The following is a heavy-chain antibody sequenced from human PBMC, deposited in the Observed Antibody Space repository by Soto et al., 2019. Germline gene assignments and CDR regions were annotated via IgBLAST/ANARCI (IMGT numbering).Heavy chain of an antibody. CDR3: AKSGLQLALYYYYGMDV. V-gene: IGHV3-30*18. Sequence: QPGGSLRLSCAASGFTFSSYGMHWVRQAPGKGLEWVAVISYDGSNKYYADSVKGRFTISRDNSKNTLYLQMNSLRAEDTAVYYCAKSGLQLALYYYYGMDVWGQGTTVTVSS. CDR1: GFTFSSYG. D-gene: IGHD6-13*01. J-gene: IGHJ6*02. CDR2: ISYDGSNK.